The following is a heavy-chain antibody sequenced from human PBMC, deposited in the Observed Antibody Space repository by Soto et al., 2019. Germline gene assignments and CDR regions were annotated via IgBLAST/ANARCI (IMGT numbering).Heavy chain of an antibody. V-gene: IGHV3-23*01. J-gene: IGHJ6*03. Sequence: EVQLLESGGGLVQPGGSLRLSCAASGFTFSSYAMSWVRQAPGKGLEWVSAISGSGGSTYYADSVKGRFTISRDNSKNTLYLQMNSQRAEDTAVYYCALVVRGVILGNYMDVWGKGTTVTVSS. CDR2: ISGSGGST. CDR3: ALVVRGVILGNYMDV. CDR1: GFTFSSYA. D-gene: IGHD3-10*01.